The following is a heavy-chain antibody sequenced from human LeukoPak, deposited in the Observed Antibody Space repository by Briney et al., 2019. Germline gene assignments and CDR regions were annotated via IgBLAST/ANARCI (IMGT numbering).Heavy chain of an antibody. Sequence: PSETLSLTCAVYGGSFSGYYWSWIRQPPGKGLEWIVEINHSGSTNYNPSLKSRVTISVDTSKNQFPLKLSSVTAADTAVYYCARGGIAAAGTTNTTFDYWGQGTLVTVSS. V-gene: IGHV4-34*01. CDR1: GGSFSGYY. D-gene: IGHD6-13*01. J-gene: IGHJ4*02. CDR3: ARGGIAAAGTTNTTFDY. CDR2: INHSGST.